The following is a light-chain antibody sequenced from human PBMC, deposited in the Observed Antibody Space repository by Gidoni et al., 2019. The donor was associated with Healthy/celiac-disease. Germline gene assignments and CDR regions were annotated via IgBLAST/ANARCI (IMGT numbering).Light chain of an antibody. Sequence: DIELPQSPSFLSASVGDRVTNTCRASQGISSYLAWYQQKPGKAPKLLIYAASTLQSGVPSRFSGSGSGTEFTLTISSLQPEDFATYYCQQLNSYPRTFGPGTKVDIK. V-gene: IGKV1-9*01. CDR3: QQLNSYPRT. J-gene: IGKJ3*01. CDR2: AAS. CDR1: QGISSY.